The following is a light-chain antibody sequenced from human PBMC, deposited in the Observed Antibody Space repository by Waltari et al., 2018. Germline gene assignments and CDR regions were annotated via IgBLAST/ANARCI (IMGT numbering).Light chain of an antibody. Sequence: QSALTQPRSVSGSPGQSVTISCTGTSSDVGGYNYVSWYQQHPGKAPKLMIYDVSKRPSGLPDRFSGSKSGNTASLTISVLQAEDEADYYCCSYAGSYTLFGGGTKLTVL. J-gene: IGLJ2*01. CDR3: CSYAGSYTL. CDR1: SSDVGGYNY. V-gene: IGLV2-11*01. CDR2: DVS.